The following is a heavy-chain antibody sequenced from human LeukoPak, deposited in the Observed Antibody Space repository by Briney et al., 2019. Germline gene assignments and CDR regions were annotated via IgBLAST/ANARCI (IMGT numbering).Heavy chain of an antibody. V-gene: IGHV1-18*01. CDR1: GYTFTSYG. CDR3: VRSRYSGSYFHH. J-gene: IGHJ1*01. D-gene: IGHD1-26*01. Sequence: GASVKVSCKTSGYTFTSYGISWVRQAPGQGLEWMGWISAYSGNTNYAQKFQGRVTMTTETSTNTAYLELRSLRSDDTAVYYCVRSRYSGSYFHHWGQGTLVTVSS. CDR2: ISAYSGNT.